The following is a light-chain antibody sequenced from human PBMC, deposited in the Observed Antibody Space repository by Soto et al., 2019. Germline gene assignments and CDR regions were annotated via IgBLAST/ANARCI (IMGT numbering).Light chain of an antibody. Sequence: DVKMTQSLSTLSANEGDRVTITCRASQSISSWLAWYQQKPGKAPKLLIYKASTLKSGVPSRFSGSGSGTEFTLTISSLQPDDFATYYCQHYNSYSEAFGQ. CDR1: QSISSW. CDR3: QHYNSYSEA. CDR2: KAS. V-gene: IGKV1-5*03. J-gene: IGKJ1*01.